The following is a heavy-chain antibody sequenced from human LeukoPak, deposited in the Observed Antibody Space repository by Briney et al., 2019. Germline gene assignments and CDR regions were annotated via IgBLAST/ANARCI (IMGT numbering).Heavy chain of an antibody. CDR1: GGSISSGGYS. CDR3: ASARGMVRGVIDYFDY. J-gene: IGHJ4*02. Sequence: PSQTLSLTCAVSGGSISSGGYSWSWIRQPPRKGLEWIGYIYHSGSTYYNPSLKSRVTISVDRSKNQFSLKLSSVTTADTAVYYCASARGMVRGVIDYFDYWGQGTLVTVSS. V-gene: IGHV4-30-2*01. CDR2: IYHSGST. D-gene: IGHD3-10*01.